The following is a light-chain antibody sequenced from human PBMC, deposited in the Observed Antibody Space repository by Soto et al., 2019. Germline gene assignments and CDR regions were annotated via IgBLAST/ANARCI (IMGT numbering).Light chain of an antibody. CDR2: GAS. V-gene: IGKV3-20*01. J-gene: IGKJ4*01. Sequence: IVLKQSPGTLSLSPGERASLSCRASQSVSSEKLAWYQQKPGQAPRLLIFGASGRATGSPERISGSGSGRTFSLLISRLEPSDSVVYYCHQHCNYFSTFGGGTKVDIK. CDR3: HQHCNYFST. CDR1: QSVSSEK.